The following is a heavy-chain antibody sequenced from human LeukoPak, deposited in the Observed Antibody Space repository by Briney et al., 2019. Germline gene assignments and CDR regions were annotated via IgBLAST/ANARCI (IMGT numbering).Heavy chain of an antibody. CDR1: RFTFSDYY. V-gene: IGHV3-11*04. J-gene: IGHJ2*01. CDR3: ARDGGGFDL. D-gene: IGHD2-15*01. CDR2: ISTSGSTI. Sequence: PGGSLRLSCAASRFTFSDYYMSWIRQAPGKGLEWVSYISTSGSTIYYADSVQGRYTISGDNAKKSMYLQMNSLRAEDTAVYYCARDGGGFDLWGRGTLVTVSS.